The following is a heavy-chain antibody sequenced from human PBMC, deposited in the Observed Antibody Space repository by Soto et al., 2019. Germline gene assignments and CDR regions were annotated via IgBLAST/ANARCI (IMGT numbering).Heavy chain of an antibody. V-gene: IGHV3-73*01. D-gene: IGHD3-9*01. J-gene: IGHJ6*03. CDR1: GFTFSGSA. CDR3: TRQTDDYDILTGYTYYYYMDV. Sequence: GGSLRLSCAASGFTFSGSAMHWVRQASGKGLEWVGRIRSKANSYATAYAASVKGRFTISRDDSKNTAYLQMNSLKTEDTAVYYCTRQTDDYDILTGYTYYYYMDVWGKGTTVTVSS. CDR2: IRSKANSYAT.